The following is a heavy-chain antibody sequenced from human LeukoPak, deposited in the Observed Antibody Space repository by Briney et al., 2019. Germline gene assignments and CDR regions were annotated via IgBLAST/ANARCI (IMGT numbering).Heavy chain of an antibody. CDR1: GYTFTSYY. Sequence: GASVKVSCKASGYTFTSYYMHWVRQAPGQGLEWMGIINPSGGSTSYAQKFQGRVTMTEDTSTDTAYMELSSLRSEDTAVYYCATGWPSTVTLDYRGQGTLVTVSS. CDR2: INPSGGST. D-gene: IGHD4-17*01. CDR3: ATGWPSTVTLDY. V-gene: IGHV1-46*01. J-gene: IGHJ4*02.